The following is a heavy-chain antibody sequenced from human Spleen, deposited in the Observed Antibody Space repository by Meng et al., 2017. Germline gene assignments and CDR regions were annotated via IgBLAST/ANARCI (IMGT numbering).Heavy chain of an antibody. CDR1: GYTFTAYY. J-gene: IGHJ4*02. Sequence: ASVKVSCKASGYTFTAYYMYWVRQAPGQGLEWMGWINPTSGGTNYAQKFQGRVTMTTDTSTSTAYMELRSLRSDDTAVYYCARDGRTLWFGELSPPGFDYWGQGTLVTVSS. V-gene: IGHV1-2*02. D-gene: IGHD3-10*01. CDR3: ARDGRTLWFGELSPPGFDY. CDR2: INPTSGGT.